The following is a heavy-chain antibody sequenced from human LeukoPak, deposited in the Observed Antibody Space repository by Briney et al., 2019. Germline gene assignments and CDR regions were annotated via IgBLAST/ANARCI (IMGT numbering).Heavy chain of an antibody. Sequence: GASVKVSCKASGYTFTSYSVHWVRQAPGQGLEWMGIINPSGGSTSYTQKFQGRVTMTRDTSTSTVYMELSSLRSEDTAVYYCARAPYSSGWSTTYYFDYWGQGTLVTVSS. CDR2: INPSGGST. D-gene: IGHD6-19*01. CDR1: GYTFTSYS. J-gene: IGHJ4*02. V-gene: IGHV1-46*01. CDR3: ARAPYSSGWSTTYYFDY.